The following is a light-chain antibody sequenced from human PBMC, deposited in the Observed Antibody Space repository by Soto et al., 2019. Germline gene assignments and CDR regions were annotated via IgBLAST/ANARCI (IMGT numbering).Light chain of an antibody. CDR1: QSVSSSY. J-gene: IGKJ1*01. CDR3: QQYGSSRWT. Sequence: EIVLTQSPGTLSLSPGERATLSCRASQSVSSSYLAWYQQKPGQAPRLLVYGASGRATGIPDRFSGSGSGTDFTLTISRLEPEDFAVYYCQQYGSSRWTFGQGPRWIS. V-gene: IGKV3-20*01. CDR2: GAS.